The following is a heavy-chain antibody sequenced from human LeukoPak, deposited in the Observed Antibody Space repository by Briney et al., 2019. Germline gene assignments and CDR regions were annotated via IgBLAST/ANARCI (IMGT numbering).Heavy chain of an antibody. CDR1: GYTFTGYY. V-gene: IGHV1-2*02. CDR2: INPNSGGT. J-gene: IGHJ3*02. CDR3: ARDIVVVPPAFDI. Sequence: ASVKVSCKASGYTFTGYYMHWVRQAPGQGLEWMGWINPNSGGTDYAQKFQGRVTMTRDTSISTAYMELSRLRSDDTAVYYCARDIVVVPPAFDIWGQGTMVTVSS. D-gene: IGHD2-2*01.